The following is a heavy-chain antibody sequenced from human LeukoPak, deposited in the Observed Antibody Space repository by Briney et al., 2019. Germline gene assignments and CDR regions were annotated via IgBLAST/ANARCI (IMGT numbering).Heavy chain of an antibody. CDR3: ARGLPGYYDSSDDAFDI. D-gene: IGHD3-22*01. J-gene: IGHJ3*02. CDR1: GFTFSSCG. Sequence: GRSLRLSCAASGFTFSSCGMHWVRQATGKGLEWVSAIGTAGDTYYPGSVKGRFTISRENAKNSLYLQMNSLRAGDTAVYYCARGLPGYYDSSDDAFDIWGQGTMVTVSS. CDR2: IGTAGDT. V-gene: IGHV3-13*01.